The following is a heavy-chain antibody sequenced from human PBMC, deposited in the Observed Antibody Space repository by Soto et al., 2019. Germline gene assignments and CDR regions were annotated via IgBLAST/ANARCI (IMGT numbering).Heavy chain of an antibody. V-gene: IGHV4-39*01. J-gene: IGHJ4*02. CDR2: IYYSGST. CDR1: GGSISSSSYY. D-gene: IGHD1-1*01. Sequence: PSETLSLTCTVSGGSISSSSYYWGWIRQPPGKGLEWIGSIYYSGSTYYNPSLKSRVTISVDTSKNQFSLKLSSVTAADTAVYYCARHSTTGTFGYWGQGTLVTVSS. CDR3: ARHSTTGTFGY.